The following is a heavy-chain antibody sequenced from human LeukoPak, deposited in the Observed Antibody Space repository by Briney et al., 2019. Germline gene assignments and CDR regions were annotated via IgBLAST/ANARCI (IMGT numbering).Heavy chain of an antibody. J-gene: IGHJ4*02. Sequence: GGSLRLSCAASGFTFDDYATHWVRHAPGKGLEWVSGISWNSGSIGYADSVKGRFTISRDNAKNSLYLQMNSLRAEDTALYYCAKDIRSSGWCPDYWGQGTLVTVSS. D-gene: IGHD6-19*01. V-gene: IGHV3-9*01. CDR3: AKDIRSSGWCPDY. CDR2: ISWNSGSI. CDR1: GFTFDDYA.